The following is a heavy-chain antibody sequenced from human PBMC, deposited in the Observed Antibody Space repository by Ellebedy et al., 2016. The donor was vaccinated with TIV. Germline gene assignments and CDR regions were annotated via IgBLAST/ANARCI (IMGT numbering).Heavy chain of an antibody. V-gene: IGHV3-7*01. D-gene: IGHD6-19*01. CDR3: ARDQGWGGAGTTRFDY. CDR2: IKQDGSEV. Sequence: GESLKISCAASAFPFSSYWMTWVRQAPGKGLEWVASIKQDGSEVRYVDSVKGRFTISRDNAKSTLYLQMSSLRAEDTALFYWARDQGWGGAGTTRFDYWGQGTLVTVSS. CDR1: AFPFSSYW. J-gene: IGHJ4*02.